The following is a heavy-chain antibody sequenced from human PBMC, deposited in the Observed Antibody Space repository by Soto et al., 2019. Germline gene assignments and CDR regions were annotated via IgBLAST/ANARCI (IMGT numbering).Heavy chain of an antibody. CDR2: IIPILGIA. CDR3: ARDAGHGDYEDFQH. D-gene: IGHD4-17*01. CDR1: GGTFSSYT. V-gene: IGHV1-69*04. Sequence: SVKVSCKASGGTFSSYTISWVRQAPGQGLEWMGRIIPILGIANYAQKFQGRVTITADKSTSTAYMELSSLTSEDTAVYYCARDAGHGDYEDFQHWGKGTLVTVYS. J-gene: IGHJ1*01.